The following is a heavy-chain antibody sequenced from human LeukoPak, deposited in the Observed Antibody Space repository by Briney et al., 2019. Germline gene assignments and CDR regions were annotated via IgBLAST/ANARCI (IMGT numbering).Heavy chain of an antibody. Sequence: PGGSLRLSCAASGFTFSTYWMSWVRQAPGRGLEWVSGISASGGSTYYADSVKGRFIISRENSKNTLYLQMSSLRAEDTAIYYCVKDGGYSSSCYYFDYWGQGTLVTVSS. CDR3: VKDGGYSSSCYYFDY. J-gene: IGHJ4*02. CDR2: ISASGGST. CDR1: GFTFSTYW. V-gene: IGHV3-23*01. D-gene: IGHD6-13*01.